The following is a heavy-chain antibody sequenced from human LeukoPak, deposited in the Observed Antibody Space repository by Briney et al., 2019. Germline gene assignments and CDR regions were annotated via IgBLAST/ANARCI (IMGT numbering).Heavy chain of an antibody. CDR3: ARDLGDYDILTGYYSPNWFDP. V-gene: IGHV1-69*01. CDR2: IIPIFGTA. CDR1: GGTFSSYA. Sequence: ASVKVSCTASGGTFSSYAISWVRQAPGQGLEWMGGIIPIFGTANYAQKFQGRVTITADESTSTAYMELSSLRSEDTAVYYCARDLGDYDILTGYYSPNWFDPWGQGTLVTVLS. D-gene: IGHD3-9*01. J-gene: IGHJ5*02.